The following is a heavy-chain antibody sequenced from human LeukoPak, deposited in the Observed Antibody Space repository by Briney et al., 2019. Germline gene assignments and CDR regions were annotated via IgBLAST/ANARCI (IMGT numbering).Heavy chain of an antibody. CDR2: IIYSSSYI. V-gene: IGHV3-21*04. CDR1: GFTFSDYS. CDR3: GIELPAWHIDY. Sequence: GGSLTLSCAVSGFTFSDYSEKWVRQPPGGGGVWVSSIIYSSSYIYYVASVKGRFTISRDNAKNSLYLQLRSLSAEDTAVYYWGIELPAWHIDYWGQGTLVTVSS. D-gene: IGHD2-2*01. J-gene: IGHJ4*02.